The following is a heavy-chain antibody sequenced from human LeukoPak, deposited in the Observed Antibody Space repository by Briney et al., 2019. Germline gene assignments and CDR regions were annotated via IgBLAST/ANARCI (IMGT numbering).Heavy chain of an antibody. V-gene: IGHV1-69*05. J-gene: IGHJ4*02. CDR2: IIPIFGTA. D-gene: IGHD6-19*01. CDR3: ARDSSGWVVFLDY. Sequence: SVKVSCKASGGTFSSYAISWVRQAPGQGLEWMGGIIPIFGTANYAQKLQGRVTMTTDTSTSTAYMELRSLRSDDTAVYYCARDSSGWVVFLDYWGQGTLVTVSS. CDR1: GGTFSSYA.